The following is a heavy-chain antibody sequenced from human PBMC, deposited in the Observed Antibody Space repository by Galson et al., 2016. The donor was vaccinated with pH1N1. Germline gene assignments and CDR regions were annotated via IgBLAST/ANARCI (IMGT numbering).Heavy chain of an antibody. J-gene: IGHJ4*02. CDR3: AKDSPSRWELVR. CDR1: GFTFSDYG. V-gene: IGHV3-30*18. D-gene: IGHD1-1*01. CDR2: ISHDGNEK. Sequence: SLRLSCAASGFTFSDYGMHWVRQAPGKGLEWVALISHDGNEKYYAESVKGRFAISRDNSKNTLDLQMNSLSADDTAVYYCAKDSPSRWELVRWGQGTLVIVSS.